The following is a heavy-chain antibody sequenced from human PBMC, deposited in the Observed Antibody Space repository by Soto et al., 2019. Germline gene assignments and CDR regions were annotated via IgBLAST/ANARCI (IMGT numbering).Heavy chain of an antibody. Sequence: PGGSLRLSCAASGFTFSSYAMSWVRQAPGKGLEWVSAISGSGGSTYYADSVKGRFTISRDNSKNTLYLQMNSLRAEDTAVYYCAKGPYGDPINHFDYWGQGTLVTSPQ. J-gene: IGHJ4*02. CDR3: AKGPYGDPINHFDY. CDR1: GFTFSSYA. CDR2: ISGSGGST. V-gene: IGHV3-23*01. D-gene: IGHD4-17*01.